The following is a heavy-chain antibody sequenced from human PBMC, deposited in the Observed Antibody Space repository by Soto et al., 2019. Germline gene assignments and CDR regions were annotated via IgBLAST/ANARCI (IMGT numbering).Heavy chain of an antibody. V-gene: IGHV3-7*01. J-gene: IGHJ4*02. CDR1: GFTFSSYW. CDR2: IKQDGSEK. D-gene: IGHD2-21*01. CDR3: ARGGGGGLFEH. Sequence: PGGSLRLSCTASGFTFSSYWMSWVRQAPGKGLEWVANIKQDGSEKYYVDSVKGRFTISRDNAKNSLYLHMNSLRAEGTAVYYCARGGGGGLFEHWGQGVLVTVSS.